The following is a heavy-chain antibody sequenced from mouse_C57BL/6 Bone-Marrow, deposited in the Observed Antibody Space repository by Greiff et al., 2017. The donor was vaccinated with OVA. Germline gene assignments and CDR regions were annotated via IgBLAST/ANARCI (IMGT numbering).Heavy chain of an antibody. D-gene: IGHD6-1*01. Sequence: VQLQQSGAELVRPGASVKMSCKASGYTFTSYYMHWVKQTPRQGLEWIGAIYPGNGDTAYTQKFKGKATLTVDKSSSTAYMQLSSLTSEDSAVYFCARGGGAVNDWGQGTTLTVSS. CDR3: ARGGGAVND. CDR2: IYPGNGDT. CDR1: GYTFTSYY. J-gene: IGHJ2*01. V-gene: IGHV1-12*01.